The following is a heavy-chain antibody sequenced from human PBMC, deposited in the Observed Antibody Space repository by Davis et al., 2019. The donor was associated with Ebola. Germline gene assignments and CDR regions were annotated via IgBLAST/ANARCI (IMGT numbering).Heavy chain of an antibody. CDR1: GFTFSSYT. J-gene: IGHJ6*02. Sequence: PGGSLRLSCAASGFTFSSYTMNWVRQAPGKSLEWLSYIGASNEGINYAGSVKDRFTVSRDNAKDSLYLDMNSLRDEDTAVYYCARRIIGDSRGGVDVWGQGTTVSVSS. CDR2: IGASNEGI. CDR3: ARRIIGDSRGGVDV. D-gene: IGHD4-17*01. V-gene: IGHV3-48*02.